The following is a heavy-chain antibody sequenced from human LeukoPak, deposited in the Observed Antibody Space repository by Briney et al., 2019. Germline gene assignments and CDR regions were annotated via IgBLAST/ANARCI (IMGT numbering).Heavy chain of an antibody. CDR1: GFTFRSYE. CDR2: ISTSGSTI. CDR3: ARQQYFSY. J-gene: IGHJ4*02. V-gene: IGHV3-48*03. Sequence: PGGSLRLSCAASGFTFRSYEMNWLGQAPGKGLEWVSYISTSGSTIYYADSVKGRFTISRDNAKNSLYLQMNSLRAEETAVYYCARQQYFSYWGQGTLVTVSS. D-gene: IGHD3-3*01.